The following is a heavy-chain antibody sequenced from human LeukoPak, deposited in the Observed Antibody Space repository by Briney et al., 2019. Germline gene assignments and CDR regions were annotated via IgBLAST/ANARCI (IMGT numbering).Heavy chain of an antibody. V-gene: IGHV3-20*04. CDR1: GFTFSSYA. CDR3: ARVTHSGGDWRHDY. D-gene: IGHD2-21*02. Sequence: PGGSLRLSCAASGFTFSSYAMHWVRQSPGKGLEWVSGINWNGGSTGYADSVKGRFTISRDNAKNSLYLQMNSLRADDTAVYYCARVTHSGGDWRHDYWGQGTLVTVSS. CDR2: INWNGGST. J-gene: IGHJ4*02.